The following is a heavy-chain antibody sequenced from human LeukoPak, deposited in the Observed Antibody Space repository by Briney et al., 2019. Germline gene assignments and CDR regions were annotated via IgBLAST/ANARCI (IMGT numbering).Heavy chain of an antibody. D-gene: IGHD2-15*01. Sequence: SETLSLTCAVSGGSFSGYYWTWIRQPPGKGLEWIGEINHSGRTNYIPSLKSRVIMSVDTSKNQFSLKLSSVTAADTAVYYCARPLGYCSDSRCPQSWFDPWGQGTLVTVSS. CDR3: ARPLGYCSDSRCPQSWFDP. CDR1: GGSFSGYY. V-gene: IGHV4-34*01. CDR2: INHSGRT. J-gene: IGHJ5*02.